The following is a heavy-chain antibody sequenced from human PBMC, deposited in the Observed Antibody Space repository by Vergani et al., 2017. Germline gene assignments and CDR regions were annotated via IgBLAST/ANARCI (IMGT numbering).Heavy chain of an antibody. J-gene: IGHJ4*02. V-gene: IGHV1-69*02. CDR3: ARDPGIAAGPYYFDY. CDR1: GGTFSSYT. D-gene: IGHD6-13*01. CDR2: IIPILGIA. Sequence: QVQLVQSGAEVKKPGSSVKVSCKASGGTFSSYTISWVRQAPGQGLEWMGRIIPILGIANYAQKFQGRVTITADKSTSTAYMELSSLRSEDTAVYYCARDPGIAAGPYYFDYWGQGTLVTVSS.